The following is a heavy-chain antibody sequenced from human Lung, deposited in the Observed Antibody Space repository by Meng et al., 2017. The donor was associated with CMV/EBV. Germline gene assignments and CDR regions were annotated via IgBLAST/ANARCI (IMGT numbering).Heavy chain of an antibody. CDR1: GGSINSYY. CDR3: ARGSYLAVEG. V-gene: IGHV4-59*01. Sequence: HVRWRESGPGLVRPSETLSLTCTVSGGSINSYYWSWIRQPPGQGLEWLGYFYYRGNSNYNPSLKSRVTISVDTSKNLFSLNLTSVTAADAALYYCARGSYLAVEGWGLGTLVTVSS. J-gene: IGHJ4*02. CDR2: FYYRGNS. D-gene: IGHD2-21*01.